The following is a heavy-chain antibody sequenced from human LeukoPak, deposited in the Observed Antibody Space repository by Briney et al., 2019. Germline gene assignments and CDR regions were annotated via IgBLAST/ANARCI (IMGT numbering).Heavy chain of an antibody. V-gene: IGHV4-34*01. CDR1: GGSFSGYY. CDR2: INHSGST. D-gene: IGHD3-10*01. CDR3: ARVFGWFGEPCMDV. J-gene: IGHJ6*04. Sequence: MSSETLSLTCAVYGGSFSGYYWSWIRQPPGKRLEWIGEINHSGSTNYNPSLKSRVTISVDTSKNQFSLKLSSVTAADTAVYYCARVFGWFGEPCMDVWGKGTTVTVSS.